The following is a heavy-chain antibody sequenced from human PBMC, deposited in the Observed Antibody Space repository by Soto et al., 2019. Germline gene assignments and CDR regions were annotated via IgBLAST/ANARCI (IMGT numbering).Heavy chain of an antibody. Sequence: QVQLVQSGAEVKKPGASVKVSCKASGYTFTSYGISWVRQAPGQGLEWMGWISAYNGNTNYAQKLQGRVTMTTDTFSSSAYMELRSLRSDDTVVYGCARGWFRETVYHCDYWGQGTLVTVSS. CDR3: ARGWFRETVYHCDY. D-gene: IGHD3-10*01. V-gene: IGHV1-18*01. J-gene: IGHJ4*02. CDR2: ISAYNGNT. CDR1: GYTFTSYG.